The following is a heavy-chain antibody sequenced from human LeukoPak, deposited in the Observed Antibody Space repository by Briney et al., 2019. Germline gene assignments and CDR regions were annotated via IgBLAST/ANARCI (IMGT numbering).Heavy chain of an antibody. CDR1: GGSFSGYY. D-gene: IGHD2-2*01. CDR2: INHSGST. J-gene: IGHJ5*02. Sequence: SETLSLTCAVYGGSFSGYYWSWIRQPPGKGLEWIGEINHSGSTNYNPSLKSRVTISVNTSKNQFSLKLSSVTAADTAVYYCARGGIVVVPAAPASCWFDPWGQGTLVTVSS. V-gene: IGHV4-34*01. CDR3: ARGGIVVVPAAPASCWFDP.